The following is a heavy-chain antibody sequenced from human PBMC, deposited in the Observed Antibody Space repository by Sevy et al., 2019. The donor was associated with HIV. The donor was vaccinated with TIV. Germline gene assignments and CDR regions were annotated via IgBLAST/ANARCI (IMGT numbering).Heavy chain of an antibody. V-gene: IGHV3-30*18. Sequence: GGSLRLSCAASGFTFSSYGMHWVSQAPGKGLEWVAVISYDGSNKYYADSVKGRFTISRDNSKNTLYLQMNILRAEDTAVYYCAKAHRAYYYDTSGYYYYYYGMDVWGQGTTVTVSS. D-gene: IGHD3-22*01. CDR2: ISYDGSNK. CDR3: AKAHRAYYYDTSGYYYYYYGMDV. J-gene: IGHJ6*02. CDR1: GFTFSSYG.